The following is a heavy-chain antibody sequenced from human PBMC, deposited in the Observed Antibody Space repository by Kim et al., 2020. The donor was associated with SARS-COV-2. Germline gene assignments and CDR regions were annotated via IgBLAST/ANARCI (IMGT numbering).Heavy chain of an antibody. J-gene: IGHJ6*02. V-gene: IGHV4-39*01. CDR3: ARGGVAARLLYGIDV. D-gene: IGHD6-6*01. Sequence: PSLTSRVSMSVDTSKTQFSLKLSSVTAADTAVYYCARGGVAARLLYGIDVWGQGTTVTVSS.